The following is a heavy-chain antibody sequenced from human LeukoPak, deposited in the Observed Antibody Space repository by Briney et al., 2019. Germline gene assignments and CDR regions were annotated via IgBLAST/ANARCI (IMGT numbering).Heavy chain of an antibody. Sequence: PGGSLRLSCAASGFTFSSYAMSWVRQAPGKGLEWVSAITATSSSTHDADSVQGRSTISRDNSKNTLYLQMNSLRPEDTAIYYCAKLFDSGTYNNFFHYWGQGTLVTVSS. CDR1: GFTFSSYA. J-gene: IGHJ4*02. CDR3: AKLFDSGTYNNFFHY. D-gene: IGHD3-10*01. CDR2: ITATSSST. V-gene: IGHV3-23*01.